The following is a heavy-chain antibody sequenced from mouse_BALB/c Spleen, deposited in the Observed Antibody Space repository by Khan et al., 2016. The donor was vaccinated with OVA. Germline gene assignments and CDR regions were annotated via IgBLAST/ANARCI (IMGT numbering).Heavy chain of an antibody. D-gene: IGHD1-1*01. CDR1: GSTFSTYA. CDR3: ARHNYGPFAY. Sequence: EVELVESGGDLVKPGGSLKLSCAASGSTFSTYAMSWVRQTPDKRLEWVATINTGGDYIYYPDSVKGRFTISRDNAKNTLYLQMSSLRSEDTAMYYCARHNYGPFAYWGQGTLVTVSA. V-gene: IGHV5-6*01. CDR2: INTGGDYI. J-gene: IGHJ3*01.